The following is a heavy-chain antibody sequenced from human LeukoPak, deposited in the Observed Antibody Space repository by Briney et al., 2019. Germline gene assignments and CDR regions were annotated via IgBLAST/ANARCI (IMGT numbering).Heavy chain of an antibody. D-gene: IGHD1-26*01. CDR1: GGSFSGYY. Sequence: PSETLSLTCAVYGGSFSGYYWSWIRQPPGKGLEWIGEINHSGSTNYNPSLKSRVTISVDTSKNQISLKLSSVTAADTAVYYCARKGSYYFDYWGQGTLVTVSS. CDR3: ARKGSYYFDY. J-gene: IGHJ4*02. CDR2: INHSGST. V-gene: IGHV4-34*01.